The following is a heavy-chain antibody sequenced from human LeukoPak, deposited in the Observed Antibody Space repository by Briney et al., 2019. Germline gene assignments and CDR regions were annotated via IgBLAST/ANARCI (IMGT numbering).Heavy chain of an antibody. Sequence: PSQTLSLTCTMSGGSISNYYRSWVRQPPGKGLEWIGYKYYRGCPNYYPDLKGRVTISEDKSKNQFSHKLRSVTAADTAMYYCSRRVRGGEYLTGYLLGGEGTLVSVS. CDR1: GGSISNYY. D-gene: IGHD3-9*01. CDR3: SRRVRGGEYLTGYLL. J-gene: IGHJ4*02. V-gene: IGHV4-59*12. CDR2: KYYRGCP.